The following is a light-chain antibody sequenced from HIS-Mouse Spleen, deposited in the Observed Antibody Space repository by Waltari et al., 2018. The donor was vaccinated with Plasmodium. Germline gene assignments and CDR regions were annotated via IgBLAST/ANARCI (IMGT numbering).Light chain of an antibody. V-gene: IGLV2-14*03. J-gene: IGLJ3*02. Sequence: QSALTPPASVSGSPGPSITISCTGTSSDVGGYNYVSWYQQHPGKAPKLLIYDVSNRPSGVSNRCSGRQAEDEADYYCSSYTSSSTLVFGGGTKQTVL. CDR1: SSDVGGYNY. CDR3: SSYTSSSTLV. CDR2: DVS.